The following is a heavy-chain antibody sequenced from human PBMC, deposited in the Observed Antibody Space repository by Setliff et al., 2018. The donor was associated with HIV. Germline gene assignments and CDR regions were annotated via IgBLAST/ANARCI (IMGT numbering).Heavy chain of an antibody. D-gene: IGHD2-15*01. V-gene: IGHV3-30*02. Sequence: GESLKISCAASVFTFNNYGMNWVRQAPGKGLEWVAFIRYDGSQKYYVDSVKGRFTISRDNSKNTLYLQMDSLRVVDTAVYYCAKDVCSGAYCYAYYYYGMDVWGQGTMVTV. J-gene: IGHJ6*02. CDR3: AKDVCSGAYCYAYYYYGMDV. CDR2: IRYDGSQK. CDR1: VFTFNNYG.